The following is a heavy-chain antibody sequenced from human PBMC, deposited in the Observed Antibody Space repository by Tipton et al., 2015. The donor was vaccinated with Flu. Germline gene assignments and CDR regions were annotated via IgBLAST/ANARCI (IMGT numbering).Heavy chain of an antibody. CDR1: GGSFSGYY. D-gene: IGHD6-6*01. V-gene: IGHV4-34*01. CDR3: ARAPPLYSSSSYFDY. Sequence: TLSLTCAVYGGSFSGYYWSWIRQPPGKGLEWIGEINHSGSTNYNPSLKSRVTISVDTSKNQFSLKLSSVTAADTAVYYCARAPPLYSSSSYFDYWGQGTLVTVSS. J-gene: IGHJ4*02. CDR2: INHSGST.